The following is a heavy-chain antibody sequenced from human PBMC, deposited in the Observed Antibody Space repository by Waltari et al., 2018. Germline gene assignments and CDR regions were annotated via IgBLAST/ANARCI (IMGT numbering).Heavy chain of an antibody. D-gene: IGHD1-1*01. J-gene: IGHJ4*02. Sequence: QVQLVQSGAEVKKPGASVKVSCKASGYTFTGYYMHWVRQAPGQGLEWMGRINPNSGGTNYAQKFQGRVTMTRDTSISTAYMELSRLRSDDTAVYYCARAPWTLTLPHQIDYWGQGTLVTVSS. CDR3: ARAPWTLTLPHQIDY. V-gene: IGHV1-2*06. CDR1: GYTFTGYY. CDR2: INPNSGGT.